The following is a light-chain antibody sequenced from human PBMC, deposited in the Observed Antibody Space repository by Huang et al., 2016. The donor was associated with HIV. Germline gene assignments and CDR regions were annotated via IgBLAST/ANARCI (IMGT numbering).Light chain of an antibody. CDR1: QSLFFSSNKRSY. Sequence: DIVMTQSPDSLAVSLGERAPINCRSSQSLFFSSNKRSYLAWYQKKPGQPPKLVSSWAAARESGVPDRFSGSGSETHFTLTINSLQAEDVSVYYCQQYYHNPLTFGGGTKVEI. V-gene: IGKV4-1*01. J-gene: IGKJ4*01. CDR2: WAA. CDR3: QQYYHNPLT.